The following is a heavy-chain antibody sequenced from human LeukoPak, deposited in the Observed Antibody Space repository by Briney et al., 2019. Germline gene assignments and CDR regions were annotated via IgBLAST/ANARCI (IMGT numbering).Heavy chain of an antibody. Sequence: SETLSLTCTVSGGSISSYYWSWIRQPPGKGLEWIGYIYYSGSTYYNPSLKSRVTISVDTSKNQFSLKLSSVTAADTAVYYCARDAYYYDSSGYSPYFDYWGQGTLVTVSS. V-gene: IGHV4-30-4*08. CDR1: GGSISSYY. J-gene: IGHJ4*02. CDR2: IYYSGST. CDR3: ARDAYYYDSSGYSPYFDY. D-gene: IGHD3-22*01.